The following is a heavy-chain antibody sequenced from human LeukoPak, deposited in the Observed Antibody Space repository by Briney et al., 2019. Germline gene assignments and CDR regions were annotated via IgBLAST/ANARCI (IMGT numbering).Heavy chain of an antibody. CDR3: ARALAVAGTGGFDP. J-gene: IGHJ5*02. CDR1: GFTFSSYW. Sequence: PEGSLRLSCAASGFTFSSYWMHWVRQAPGKGLVWVSRINSDGSSTSYADSVKGRFTISRDNAKNTLYLQMNSLRAEDTAVYYCARALAVAGTGGFDPWGQGTLVTVSS. D-gene: IGHD6-19*01. CDR2: INSDGSST. V-gene: IGHV3-74*01.